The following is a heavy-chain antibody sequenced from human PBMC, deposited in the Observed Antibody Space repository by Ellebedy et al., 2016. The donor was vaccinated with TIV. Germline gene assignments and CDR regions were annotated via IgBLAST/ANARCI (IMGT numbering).Heavy chain of an antibody. Sequence: GGSLRLSCAASGFTFSSYAMSWVRQAPGKGLGWVSTIIGSGSATFYADSVKGRFTISRDNSKNTLYLQMNSLRAEDTAVYTCAKRESAGYYYFDKWGQGTLVTVSS. CDR2: IIGSGSAT. V-gene: IGHV3-23*01. D-gene: IGHD2-21*01. CDR1: GFTFSSYA. J-gene: IGHJ4*02. CDR3: AKRESAGYYYFDK.